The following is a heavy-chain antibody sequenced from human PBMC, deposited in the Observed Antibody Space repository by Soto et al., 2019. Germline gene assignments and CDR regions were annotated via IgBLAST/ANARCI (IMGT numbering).Heavy chain of an antibody. Sequence: EAQLVESGGALVQPGGSLRLSCAASGFTFSNYYMTWVRQAPGKGLQWVASINQDVSEKYSVDSVKGRFTISRDNGKNSVYLQMNSLRVEDTAVYYCARYVGEIWGHGTKVTVSS. J-gene: IGHJ3*02. CDR1: GFTFSNYY. V-gene: IGHV3-7*05. D-gene: IGHD2-15*01. CDR3: ARYVGEI. CDR2: INQDVSEK.